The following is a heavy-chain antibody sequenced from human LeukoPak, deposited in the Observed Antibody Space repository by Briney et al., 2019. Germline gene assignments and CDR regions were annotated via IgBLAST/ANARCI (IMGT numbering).Heavy chain of an antibody. V-gene: IGHV3-11*04. CDR1: GYSISSGYY. CDR2: ISSSGSTI. D-gene: IGHD3-22*01. Sequence: LSLTCTVSGYSISSGYYWGWIRQPPGKGLEWVSYISSSGSTIYYADSVKGRFTISRDNAKNSLYLQMNSLRAEDTAVYYCARSLGYYYDSSGSGYFDYWGQGTLVTVSS. CDR3: ARSLGYYYDSSGSGYFDY. J-gene: IGHJ4*02.